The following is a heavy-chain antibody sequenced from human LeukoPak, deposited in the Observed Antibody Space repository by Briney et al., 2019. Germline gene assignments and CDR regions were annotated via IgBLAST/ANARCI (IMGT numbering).Heavy chain of an antibody. V-gene: IGHV1-69*13. J-gene: IGHJ4*02. CDR1: GGTFSSYA. D-gene: IGHD4-17*01. Sequence: ASVKVSCKASGGTFSSYAISWVRQAPGQGLEWMGGIIPIFGTANYAQKFQGRVTITADESTSTAYMELSSLRSEDTAVYYCARDRRVNDYGDYVVDYWGQGTLVTVSS. CDR3: ARDRRVNDYGDYVVDY. CDR2: IIPIFGTA.